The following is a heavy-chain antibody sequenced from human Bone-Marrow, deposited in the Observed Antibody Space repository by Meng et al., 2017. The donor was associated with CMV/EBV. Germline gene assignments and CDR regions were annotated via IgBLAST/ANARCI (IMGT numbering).Heavy chain of an antibody. CDR2: ISGYNGDT. Sequence: ASVKVSCKTSGYTFNAYGITWVRQVPGQGLEWMGWISGYNGDTNYLQRLQGRVTLTTDKFSSTAYMELRSLTSDDTAMYFCARDVVVVPPAIKFRGYYGMDVWGQGATVTVSS. V-gene: IGHV1-18*01. D-gene: IGHD2-2*02. CDR1: GYTFNAYG. J-gene: IGHJ6*02. CDR3: ARDVVVVPPAIKFRGYYGMDV.